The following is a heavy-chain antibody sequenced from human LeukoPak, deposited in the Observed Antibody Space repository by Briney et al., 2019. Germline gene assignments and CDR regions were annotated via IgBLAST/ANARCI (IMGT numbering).Heavy chain of an antibody. D-gene: IGHD2-15*01. V-gene: IGHV1-18*01. Sequence: GAAVKVSCKASGYTFSSYSISWVRHAPGQGLEWMGWISAYNGKTINAQKGKGRVTMTTDTSTSPACMEVRSLKSDNPSVYYCARASYCSDGSWYSDCWGQGTLVTVSS. J-gene: IGHJ4*02. CDR2: ISAYNGKT. CDR1: GYTFSSYS. CDR3: ARASYCSDGSWYSDC.